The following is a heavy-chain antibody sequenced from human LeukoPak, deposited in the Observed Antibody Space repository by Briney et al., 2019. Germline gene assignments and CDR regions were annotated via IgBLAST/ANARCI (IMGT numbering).Heavy chain of an antibody. V-gene: IGHV1-2*02. CDR3: AIRPRRDGYNSLSGDRN. D-gene: IGHD5-24*01. CDR2: INPNSGGT. J-gene: IGHJ4*02. Sequence: GASVKVSCKASGYTFTGYYMHWVRQAPGQGLEWMGWINPNSGGTNYAQKFQGRVTITRNTSISTAYMELSSLRSEDTAVYYCAIRPRRDGYNSLSGDRNWGQGTLVTVSS. CDR1: GYTFTGYY.